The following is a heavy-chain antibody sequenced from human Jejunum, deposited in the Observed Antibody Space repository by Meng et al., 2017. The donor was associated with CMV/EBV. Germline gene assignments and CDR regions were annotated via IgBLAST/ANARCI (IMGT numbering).Heavy chain of an antibody. CDR2: LNPNSGGT. CDR3: ATSSSGFDFWTDY. D-gene: IGHD5-12*01. J-gene: IGHJ4*02. V-gene: IGHV1-2*02. Sequence: ASGYTFTGYYLHWVRQAPGQGLEWMGWLNPNSGGTTYAQQFQGRVTMTRDTSISTAYMELSRLRSDDTAVYYCATSSSGFDFWTDYWGQGTLVTVSS. CDR1: GYTFTGYY.